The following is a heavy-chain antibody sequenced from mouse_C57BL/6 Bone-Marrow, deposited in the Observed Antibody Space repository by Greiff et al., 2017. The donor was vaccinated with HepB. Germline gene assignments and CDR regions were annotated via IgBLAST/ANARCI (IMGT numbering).Heavy chain of an antibody. CDR2: IHPNSGST. J-gene: IGHJ1*03. CDR1: GYTFTSYW. V-gene: IGHV1-64*01. D-gene: IGHD1-1*01. Sequence: QVQLQQPGAELVKPGASVKLSCKASGYTFTSYWMHWVKQRPGQGLEWIGMIHPNSGSTNYNEKFKSKATLTVDKSSSPAYMQLSSLTSEDSAVYYCAREGVLLRYPDVWGTGTTVTVSS. CDR3: AREGVLLRYPDV.